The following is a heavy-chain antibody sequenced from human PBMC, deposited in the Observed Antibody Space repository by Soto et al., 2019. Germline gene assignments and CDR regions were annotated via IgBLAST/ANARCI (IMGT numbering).Heavy chain of an antibody. V-gene: IGHV3-23*01. J-gene: IGHJ4*02. D-gene: IGHD1-1*01. CDR1: GFNVGAFA. CDR2: ISVSDVFI. Sequence: EVQLLESGGDLVQPGGSLRLSCAASGFNVGAFAVNWVRQAPGKGLEWGAGISVSDVFIYYSDSVRGRFYISRDASENILYLQMNSLIVDVPALYYCTRETFAGTTGLDSWGPGTLVTVSS. CDR3: TRETFAGTTGLDS.